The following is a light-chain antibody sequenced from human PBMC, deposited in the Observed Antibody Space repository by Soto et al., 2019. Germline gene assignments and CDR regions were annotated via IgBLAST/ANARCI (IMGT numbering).Light chain of an antibody. CDR1: QSLLHSNGYNY. Sequence: DIVMTQSPLSLPVTPGEPASISCRSSQSLLHSNGYNYLDWYLQKPGQSPQLLIYLGSNRASGVPDRFSGSGSCKDFTLKISRVEAEDVGVYYCMQALQTPPYTFGQGTKLEIK. V-gene: IGKV2-28*01. J-gene: IGKJ2*01. CDR2: LGS. CDR3: MQALQTPPYT.